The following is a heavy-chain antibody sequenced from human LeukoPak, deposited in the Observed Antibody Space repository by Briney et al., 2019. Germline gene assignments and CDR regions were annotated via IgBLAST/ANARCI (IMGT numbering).Heavy chain of an antibody. V-gene: IGHV1-2*02. J-gene: IGHJ3*02. Sequence: ASVKVSCKASGYTFTSYDINWVRQAPGQGLEWMGWINPNSGGTNSAQKFQGRVSMTRDTSINTAYMEMRRLRSDDTAVYYCASGFMGYDRSGYYDDAFDIWGQGTMVTVSS. CDR1: GYTFTSYD. CDR3: ASGFMGYDRSGYYDDAFDI. D-gene: IGHD3-22*01. CDR2: INPNSGGT.